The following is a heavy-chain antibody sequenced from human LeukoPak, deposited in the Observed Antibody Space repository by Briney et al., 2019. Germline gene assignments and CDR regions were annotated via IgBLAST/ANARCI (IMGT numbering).Heavy chain of an antibody. CDR2: MNPNSGNT. J-gene: IGHJ3*02. Sequence: ASVKVSCKASGYTFTSYDINWVRQATGQGLEWMGWMNPNSGNTGYAQKFQGRVTITRNTSISTAYMELSSLRSEDTAVYYCARTLSTYYDFWSGYSARDAFDIWGQGTMVTVSS. CDR1: GYTFTSYD. V-gene: IGHV1-8*03. CDR3: ARTLSTYYDFWSGYSARDAFDI. D-gene: IGHD3-3*01.